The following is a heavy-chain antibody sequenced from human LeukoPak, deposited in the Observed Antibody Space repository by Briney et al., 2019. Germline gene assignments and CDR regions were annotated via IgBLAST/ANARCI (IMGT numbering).Heavy chain of an antibody. CDR3: ARGGASSRYFGY. CDR1: GGSISGHF. J-gene: IGHJ4*02. V-gene: IGHV4-59*11. Sequence: PSETLSLTCTVSGGSISGHFWSRIRQPPGKGLEWIGFVSYSGDTNYSPSFNGRVTISPDTSKSQFSLNLNSVTAADTAVYFCARGGASSRYFGYWGQGTLVTVSS. CDR2: VSYSGDT. D-gene: IGHD1-26*01.